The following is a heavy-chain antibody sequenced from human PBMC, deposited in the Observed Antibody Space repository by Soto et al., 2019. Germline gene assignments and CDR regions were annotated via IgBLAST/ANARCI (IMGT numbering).Heavy chain of an antibody. CDR3: AREWDSGNYYYAFDI. CDR1: GFTFSTYS. Sequence: HPGGSLRLSCAASGFTFSTYSMNWVRQAPGKGLEWVSYISSSSTTIYYADSVKGRFAISRDNAKNSLYLQMNSLRDEDTAVYYCAREWDSGNYYYAFDIWGQGTMVTVSS. D-gene: IGHD1-26*01. CDR2: ISSSSTTI. V-gene: IGHV3-48*02. J-gene: IGHJ3*02.